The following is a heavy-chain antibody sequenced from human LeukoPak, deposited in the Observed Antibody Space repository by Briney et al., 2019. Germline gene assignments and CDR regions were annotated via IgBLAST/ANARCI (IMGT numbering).Heavy chain of an antibody. CDR3: ASSVMGYCSSTSCYRNAFDI. J-gene: IGHJ3*02. CDR2: ISAYNGNT. D-gene: IGHD2-2*01. V-gene: IGHV1-18*01. CDR1: GYTFTSYG. Sequence: ASVKVPCKASGYTFTSYGISWVRQAPGQGLEWMGWISAYNGNTNYAQKLQGRVTMTTDTSTSTAYMELRSLRSDDTAVYYCASSVMGYCSSTSCYRNAFDIWGQGTMVTVSS.